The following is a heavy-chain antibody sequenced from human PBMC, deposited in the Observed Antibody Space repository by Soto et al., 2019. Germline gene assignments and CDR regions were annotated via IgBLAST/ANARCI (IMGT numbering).Heavy chain of an antibody. V-gene: IGHV3-53*01. CDR2: IYSAGST. J-gene: IGHJ4*01. D-gene: IGHD6-25*01. Sequence: SLRLSCAVSVLTVSRTQMSWVLHAPGKGLQWVSVIYSAGSTYYANAVKGRFTISRDISENKIFLELNGLKVDDTAVYYCARAREPEYSSDIFVDYWGRGTGVTVSS. CDR1: VLTVSRTQ. CDR3: ARAREPEYSSDIFVDY.